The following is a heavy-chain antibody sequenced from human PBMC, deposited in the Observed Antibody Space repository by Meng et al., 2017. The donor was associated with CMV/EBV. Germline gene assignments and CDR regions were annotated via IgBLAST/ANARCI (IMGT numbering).Heavy chain of an antibody. J-gene: IGHJ6*02. CDR1: GFTFSSYA. Sequence: GESLKIPCAAPGFTFSSYAMHRVRQAPGKGLEWVGVISYDGSNKYYADPVKGRFTISRDNSKNTLYLQMNSLRAGDTAVYYCARGTYYDFWGGYCHSCYYYGMDVWGQGTTVTVSS. CDR2: ISYDGSNK. V-gene: IGHV3-30-3*01. CDR3: ARGTYYDFWGGYCHSCYYYGMDV. D-gene: IGHD3-3*01.